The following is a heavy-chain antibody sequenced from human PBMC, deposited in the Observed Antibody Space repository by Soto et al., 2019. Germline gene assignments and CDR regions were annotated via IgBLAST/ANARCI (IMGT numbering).Heavy chain of an antibody. Sequence: QVQLVESGGGVVQPGRSLRLSCAVSGFTFSSYGMHWVRQAPGKGLEWVAVISYDGINKYYADSVKGRFTISRDNSKNTLYLQMNSLRAEDTAVYYCAKGEQDYYYYGMDVWGQGTTVTVSS. D-gene: IGHD1-26*01. CDR1: GFTFSSYG. V-gene: IGHV3-30*18. J-gene: IGHJ6*02. CDR2: ISYDGINK. CDR3: AKGEQDYYYYGMDV.